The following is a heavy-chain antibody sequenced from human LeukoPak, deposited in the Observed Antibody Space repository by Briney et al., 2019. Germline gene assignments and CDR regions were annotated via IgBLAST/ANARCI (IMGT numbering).Heavy chain of an antibody. J-gene: IGHJ3*01. Sequence: PGESLRLSCVASGFTFGSSPMSWVRQAPGKGLEWVANIKEDGSKKYYVESVKGRFTISRDNAKNSVFLQMNTLRADDTAVYYCARATRDDYGDVHDAFDVWGQGTMVAVSS. CDR3: ARATRDDYGDVHDAFDV. CDR1: GFTFGSSP. D-gene: IGHD4-17*01. V-gene: IGHV3-7*01. CDR2: IKEDGSKK.